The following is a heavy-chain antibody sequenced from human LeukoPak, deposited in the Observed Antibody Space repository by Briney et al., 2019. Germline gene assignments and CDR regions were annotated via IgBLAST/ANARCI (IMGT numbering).Heavy chain of an antibody. CDR1: GYTFTGSY. D-gene: IGHD4-17*01. CDR3: ARGEHDYGDHDFDY. V-gene: IGHV1-2*02. J-gene: IGHJ4*02. CDR2: INPNSGGT. Sequence: EASVKVSCKASGYTFTGSYMHWVRQVPGQGLEWMGWINPNSGGTNYAQKFQGRVTMTRDTSISTAYMELSRLRSDDTAVYYCARGEHDYGDHDFDYWGQGTLVTVSS.